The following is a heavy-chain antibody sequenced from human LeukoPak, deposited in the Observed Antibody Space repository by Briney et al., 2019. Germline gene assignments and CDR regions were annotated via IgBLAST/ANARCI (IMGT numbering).Heavy chain of an antibody. J-gene: IGHJ5*02. CDR1: GYTFTSYY. D-gene: IGHD3-16*01. CDR2: ISPRGTAT. Sequence: ASVKVSCKASGYTFTSYYMHWVRQAPGQGLEWMGLISPRGTATRYAESFQGRLTSTRDLSTSTDYMELSSLRSDDTAVYFCARDTSEGDYAWWFDPWGQGTLVTVAS. V-gene: IGHV1-46*01. CDR3: ARDTSEGDYAWWFDP.